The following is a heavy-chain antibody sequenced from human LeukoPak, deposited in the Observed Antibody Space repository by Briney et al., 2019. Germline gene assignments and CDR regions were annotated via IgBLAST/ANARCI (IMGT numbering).Heavy chain of an antibody. V-gene: IGHV3-30-3*01. CDR2: ISYDGSNK. D-gene: IGHD6-6*01. J-gene: IGHJ4*02. CDR1: GFTFSSYA. Sequence: GGSLRLSCAASGFTFSSYAMHWVRQAPGKGLEWVAVISYDGSNKYYADSVKGRFTISRDNSKNTLYLQMNSLRAEDTAVYYCAREEYSSSPWHYWGQGTLVTVSS. CDR3: AREEYSSSPWHY.